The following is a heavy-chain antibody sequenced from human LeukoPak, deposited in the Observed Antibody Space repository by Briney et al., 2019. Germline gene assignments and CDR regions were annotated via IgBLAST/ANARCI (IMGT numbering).Heavy chain of an antibody. CDR3: AKDLWEKRITIFGVVIDY. D-gene: IGHD3-3*01. Sequence: GGSLRLSCAASGFTFSSYSMNWVRQAPGKGLEWVSYISSASGSIYYADSVKGRFTISRDNAKNSLFLQMNSLRAEDTAVYYCAKDLWEKRITIFGVVIDYWGQGTLVTVSS. CDR1: GFTFSSYS. V-gene: IGHV3-48*04. CDR2: ISSASGSI. J-gene: IGHJ4*02.